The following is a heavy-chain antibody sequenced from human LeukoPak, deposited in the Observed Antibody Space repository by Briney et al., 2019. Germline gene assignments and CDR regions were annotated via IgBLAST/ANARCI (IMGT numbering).Heavy chain of an antibody. CDR3: ARGPSITGTTLGYYYYYTDV. CDR2: IYTSGST. Sequence: PSETLSLTCTVSGGSISSGAYYWSWIRQPAGKGLEWIGRIYTSGSTNYNPSLKSRVTMSVDTSKNQFSLKLSSVTAADTAVYYCARGPSITGTTLGYYYYYTDVWGKGTTVTVSS. CDR1: GGSISSGAYY. D-gene: IGHD1-7*01. V-gene: IGHV4-61*02. J-gene: IGHJ6*03.